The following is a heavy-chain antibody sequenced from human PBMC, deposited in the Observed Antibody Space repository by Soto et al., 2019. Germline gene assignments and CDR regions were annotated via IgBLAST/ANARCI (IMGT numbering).Heavy chain of an antibody. D-gene: IGHD2-15*01. V-gene: IGHV4-59*01. CDR1: GGSISQYY. CDR2: IYYSGST. J-gene: IGHJ6*02. CDR3: ARGAYCSYASCWNNGMDV. Sequence: SSETLSLTCTVSGGSISQYYWNWIRQPPGKGLEWIGNIYYSGSTNYNPSLKSRVTISVDTSKNQFSLNLYSVTAADTAQYFCARGAYCSYASCWNNGMDVWGPGTTVT.